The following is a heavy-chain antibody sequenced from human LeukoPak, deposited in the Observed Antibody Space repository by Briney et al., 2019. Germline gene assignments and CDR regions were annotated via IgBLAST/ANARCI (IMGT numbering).Heavy chain of an antibody. CDR1: GGSISTSRYF. V-gene: IGHV4-39*07. CDR2: IYHSGST. Sequence: SETLSLTCTVSGGSISTSRYFWGWVRQPPGKGLEWVATIYHSGSTNYNPSLKSRVTISVDTSKNQFSLKLSSVTAADTAVYYCARQQLRYSIDYWGQGTLVTVSS. CDR3: ARQQLRYSIDY. J-gene: IGHJ4*02. D-gene: IGHD3-9*01.